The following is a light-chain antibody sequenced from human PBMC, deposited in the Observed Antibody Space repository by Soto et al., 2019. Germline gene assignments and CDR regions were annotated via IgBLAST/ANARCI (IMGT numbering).Light chain of an antibody. V-gene: IGKV3D-20*01. CDR1: QSVSSNY. CDR3: QQYGSSPGIT. J-gene: IGKJ5*01. CDR2: GSS. Sequence: QSPATLSLSTGERATLSCGASQSVSSNYLACYQQKRGLAPRLLIYGSSSESTGIPDRFSGSGSGTDFSITISRLEPEDFSVYYCQQYGSSPGITFAQGTRL.